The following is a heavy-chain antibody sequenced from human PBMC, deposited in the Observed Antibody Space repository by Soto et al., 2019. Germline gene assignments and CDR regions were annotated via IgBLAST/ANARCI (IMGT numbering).Heavy chain of an antibody. CDR3: TTDSSGGMDV. D-gene: IGHD6-25*01. V-gene: IGHV3-15*01. CDR2: IKSKTDGGTT. J-gene: IGHJ6*04. Sequence: EVQLVESGGGLVKPGGSLRLSCAASGFAFSNAWMSWVRQAPEKGLEWVGHIKSKTDGGTTDYAAPVKGRFTISRDDSKNTLFLQMNSLKTEDTAVYYCTTDSSGGMDVWGKGTTVTVSS. CDR1: GFAFSNAW.